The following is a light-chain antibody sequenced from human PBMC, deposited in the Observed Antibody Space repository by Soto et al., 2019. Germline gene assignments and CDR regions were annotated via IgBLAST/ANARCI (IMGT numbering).Light chain of an antibody. CDR3: QQRINWPLT. V-gene: IGKV3-11*01. CDR2: DVS. Sequence: EIVLTQSPATLSLSPGERATLSCNASQSVSSFLAWYQQKRGQAPRILIYDVSSRSTGSPTRFSCSGSGTDFTLTSSRLEPEDFAVYYCQQRINWPLTFGGGTKVEIK. CDR1: QSVSSF. J-gene: IGKJ4*01.